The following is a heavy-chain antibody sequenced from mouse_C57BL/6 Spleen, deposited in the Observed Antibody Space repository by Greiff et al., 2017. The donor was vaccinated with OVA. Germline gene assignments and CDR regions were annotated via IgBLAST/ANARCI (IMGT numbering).Heavy chain of an antibody. CDR3: ARAQNYYGSSYEGAMDY. CDR2: IYPGSGST. CDR1: GYTFTSYW. D-gene: IGHD1-1*01. V-gene: IGHV1-55*01. Sequence: QVQLQQPGAELVKPGASVKMSCKASGYTFTSYWITWVKQRPGQGLEWIGDIYPGSGSTNYNEKFKSKATLTVDTSSSTAYMQLSSLTSEDSAVYYCARAQNYYGSSYEGAMDYWGQGTSVTVSS. J-gene: IGHJ4*01.